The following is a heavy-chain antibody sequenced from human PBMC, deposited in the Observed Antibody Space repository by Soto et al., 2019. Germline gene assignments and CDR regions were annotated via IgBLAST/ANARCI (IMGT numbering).Heavy chain of an antibody. CDR3: ATXXXXXVXXXIVHXXDI. V-gene: IGHV1-24*01. J-gene: IGHJ3*02. D-gene: IGHD2-21*01. CDR1: GYTLTELS. CDR2: FDPEDGET. Sequence: VKVSCKVSGYTLTELSMHWVRQAPGKGLEWMGGFDPEDGETIYAQKFQGRVTMTEDTSTDTAYMELSSLRSEDTAVYYCATXXXXXVXXXIVHXXDIWGQGTMVXVSS.